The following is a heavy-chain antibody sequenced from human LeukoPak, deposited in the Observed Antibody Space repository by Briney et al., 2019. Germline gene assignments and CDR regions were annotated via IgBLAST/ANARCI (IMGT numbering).Heavy chain of an antibody. Sequence: SVKVSCKASGYTFTGYYMHWVRQAPGQGLEWMGRIIPILGIANYAQKFQGRVTITADKSTSTAYMELSSLRSEDTAVYYCARDERYSGSWGQGTLVTVSS. CDR1: GYTFTGYY. J-gene: IGHJ4*02. CDR2: IIPILGIA. CDR3: ARDERYSGS. D-gene: IGHD1-26*01. V-gene: IGHV1-69*04.